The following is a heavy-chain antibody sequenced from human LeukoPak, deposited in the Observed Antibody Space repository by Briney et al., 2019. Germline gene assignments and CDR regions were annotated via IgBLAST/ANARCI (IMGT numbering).Heavy chain of an antibody. CDR2: IIPVLNIT. CDR1: GGTFSSSA. CDR3: ARDQGLTAPPPYGLDV. V-gene: IGHV1-69*04. J-gene: IGHJ6*02. Sequence: SVKVSCKASGGTFSSSAITRVRQAPGQGLEWMGRIIPVLNITSYAQKFQGSVTITADTSTSTVYMELSSLRSEETAVYYCARDQGLTAPPPYGLDVWGQGTTVIVSS. D-gene: IGHD5-18*01.